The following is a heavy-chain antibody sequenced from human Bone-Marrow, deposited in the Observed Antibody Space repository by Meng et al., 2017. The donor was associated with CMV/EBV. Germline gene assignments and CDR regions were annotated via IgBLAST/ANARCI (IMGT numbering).Heavy chain of an antibody. CDR1: GGSFSGNY. CDR3: ARRRPNVNSFDP. D-gene: IGHD3-10*02. V-gene: IGHV4-34*01. CDR2: INHSGST. J-gene: IGHJ5*02. Sequence: GSLRLSCAVYGGSFSGNYWSWIRQPPGKGLEWIGEINHSGSTNYNPSLKSRVTISVDTSKNQFSLKLSSVTAADTAVYYCARRRPNVNSFDPWGQGTLVTVSS.